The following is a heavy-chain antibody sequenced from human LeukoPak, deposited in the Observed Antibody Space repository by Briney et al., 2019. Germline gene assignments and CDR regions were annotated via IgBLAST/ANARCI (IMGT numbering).Heavy chain of an antibody. Sequence: GGSLRLSCAASGFTFSHYNMNWVRQAPGKGLEWVSYITGSSTTIYYADSVKGRFTISRDSAKNSLYLQMNSLRAEDTAVYYCAREPTYTNTWYTTCDYWGQGTLVTISS. J-gene: IGHJ4*02. CDR3: AREPTYTNTWYTTCDY. CDR2: ITGSSTTI. D-gene: IGHD6-13*01. V-gene: IGHV3-48*01. CDR1: GFTFSHYN.